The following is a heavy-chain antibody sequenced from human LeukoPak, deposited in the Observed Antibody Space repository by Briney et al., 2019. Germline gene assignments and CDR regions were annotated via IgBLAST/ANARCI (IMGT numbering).Heavy chain of an antibody. Sequence: GGSLRLSCAVSGLTFSSSWMDWVRQAPGKGLEWVASINPDGNKKYSVDSVKGRFTISRDNAENSLYLQMNSLRVEDTAFYYCARDLAYSRLDYWGQGMLVTVSS. D-gene: IGHD5-18*01. J-gene: IGHJ4*02. V-gene: IGHV3-7*01. CDR1: GLTFSSSW. CDR2: INPDGNKK. CDR3: ARDLAYSRLDY.